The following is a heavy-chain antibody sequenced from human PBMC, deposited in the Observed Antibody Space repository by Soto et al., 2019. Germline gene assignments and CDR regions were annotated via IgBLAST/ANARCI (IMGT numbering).Heavy chain of an antibody. CDR2: IMPSFGTA. CDR1: GGTFSTFG. V-gene: IGHV1-69*13. CDR3: ARSAPMDAGDKYYYDF. Sequence: SVKLSCKAPGGTFSTFGISCVRQAPGQGLEWMGGIMPSFGTAKDSQKFEDRISITADESTNTVYMDLRSLTSEDTAIYYCARSAPMDAGDKYYYDFWGQGALVTVSS. D-gene: IGHD3-16*01. J-gene: IGHJ4*02.